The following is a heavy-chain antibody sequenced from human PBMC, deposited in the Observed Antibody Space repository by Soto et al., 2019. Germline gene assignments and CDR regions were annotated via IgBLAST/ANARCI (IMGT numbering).Heavy chain of an antibody. D-gene: IGHD4-17*01. J-gene: IGHJ2*01. V-gene: IGHV3-11*01. CDR3: AKLTTVTTQNWYFDL. Sequence: QVQLVESGGGLVKPGGSLRLSCAASGFTFSDYYMSWIRQAPGKGLEWVSYISSSGSTIYYADSVKGRFTISRDNAKNSLYLQMDSLRAEDTAVYYCAKLTTVTTQNWYFDLWGPGTLVTVSS. CDR2: ISSSGSTI. CDR1: GFTFSDYY.